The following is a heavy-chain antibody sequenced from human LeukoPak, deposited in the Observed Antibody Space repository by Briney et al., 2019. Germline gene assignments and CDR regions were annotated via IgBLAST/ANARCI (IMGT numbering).Heavy chain of an antibody. CDR1: GYTFTSYY. CDR3: ARVTHDYGDYYYFDY. J-gene: IGHJ4*02. CDR2: INPSGGST. V-gene: IGHV1-46*01. D-gene: IGHD4-17*01. Sequence: ASVKVSCKASGYTFTSYYMHWVRQAPGQGLEWMGLINPSGGSTSYAQKFQGRVTMTRDTSTSTVYMELSSLRSEDTAVYCCARVTHDYGDYYYFDYWGQGTLVTVSS.